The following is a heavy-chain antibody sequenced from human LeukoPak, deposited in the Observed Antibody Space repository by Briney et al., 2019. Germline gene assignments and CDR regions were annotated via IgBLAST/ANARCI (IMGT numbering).Heavy chain of an antibody. V-gene: IGHV1-46*01. CDR2: INPSCGST. J-gene: IGHJ6*02. Sequence: ASVRVSCKASGYTFTSCYMHWVRQAPGQGLEWMGIINPSCGSTSYAQKFQGRVTMTRDTSISTAYMELSRLRSDDTAVYYCARARAVLLWFGELFDGMDVWGQGTTVTVSS. D-gene: IGHD3-10*01. CDR1: GYTFTSCY. CDR3: ARARAVLLWFGELFDGMDV.